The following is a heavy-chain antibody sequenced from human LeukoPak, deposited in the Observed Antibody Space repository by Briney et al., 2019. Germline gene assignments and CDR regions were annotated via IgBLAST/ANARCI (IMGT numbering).Heavy chain of an antibody. V-gene: IGHV4-34*01. CDR1: GVSLSYYY. J-gene: IGHJ4*02. D-gene: IGHD2-21*02. CDR3: ARGGFYCGDDCYVDY. Sequence: KSSETLSLTCAVYGVSLSYYYWSWIRQPQEKGLEWIGEINRSGSTNYNPSLKSRVSISVDTSKNQFSLKLSSVTAADTAVYYCARGGFYCGDDCYVDYWGQGTLVTVSS. CDR2: INRSGST.